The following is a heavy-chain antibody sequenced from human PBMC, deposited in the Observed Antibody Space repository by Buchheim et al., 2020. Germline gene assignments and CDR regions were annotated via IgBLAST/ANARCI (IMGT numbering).Heavy chain of an antibody. V-gene: IGHV3-33*03. D-gene: IGHD7-27*01. CDR3: ATGGWGSDFFDY. J-gene: IGHJ4*02. Sequence: VQLLESGGGLVQPGGSLRLSCAGSGVSFSAYGMHWVRQAPGKGLEWVAHMSIDGRDNDYADSVKGRFIISRDNSHNTLYLQMNSLRVEDTAVYYCATGGWGSDFFDYWGQGTL. CDR2: MSIDGRDN. CDR1: GVSFSAYG.